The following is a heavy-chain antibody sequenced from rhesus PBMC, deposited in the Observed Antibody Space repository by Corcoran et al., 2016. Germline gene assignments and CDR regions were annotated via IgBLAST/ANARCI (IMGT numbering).Heavy chain of an antibody. CDR1: GFTFSDYY. CDR2: IRSKAYGGTA. D-gene: IGHD2-15*01. CDR3: TKDQYSFDY. J-gene: IGHJ4*01. V-gene: IGHV3-184*01. Sequence: EVQLVESGGGLVQPGGSLRLSCAASGFTFSDYYMYWVRQAPGKGLEWVGFIRSKAYGGTAEYAASVKGIFTNSRDDSKSIAYRPMSSLKTEDTAVYYCTKDQYSFDYWGQGVLVTVSS.